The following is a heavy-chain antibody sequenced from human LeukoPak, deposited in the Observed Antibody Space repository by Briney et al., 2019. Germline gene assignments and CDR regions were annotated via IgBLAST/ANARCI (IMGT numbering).Heavy chain of an antibody. CDR1: GASIRSYY. Sequence: SETLSLTCTVSGASIRSYYWSWIRQPPGKGLEWIGYLYDSGSTNYNPSLKSRVTISVDTSKNQFSLKLRSVTAADTAVYYCARNTVYCMDVWGQGTTVTVSS. CDR3: ARNTVYCMDV. CDR2: LYDSGST. J-gene: IGHJ6*02. V-gene: IGHV4-59*01.